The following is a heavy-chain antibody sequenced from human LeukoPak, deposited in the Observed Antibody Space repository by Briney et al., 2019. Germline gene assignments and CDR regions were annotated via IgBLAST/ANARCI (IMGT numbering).Heavy chain of an antibody. CDR1: GLTFSTYA. CDR2: VNSNGGNT. Sequence: GGSLRLSCAASGLTFSTYALHWIRQAPGEGLEFVSGVNSNGGNTYYANSVKGRFTISRDNSKNTLYLQMGSLRPEDMAVYHCARVILTGYYYDSWGQGTLVTVSS. CDR3: ARVILTGYYYDS. V-gene: IGHV3-64*01. D-gene: IGHD3-9*01. J-gene: IGHJ4*02.